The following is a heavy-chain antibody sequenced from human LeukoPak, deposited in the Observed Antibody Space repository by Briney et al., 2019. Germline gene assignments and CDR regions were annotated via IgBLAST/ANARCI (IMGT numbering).Heavy chain of an antibody. Sequence: GGSLRLSCAASGFTFSSYWMSWVRQAPGKGLEWVANIKQDGSEKYYVDSVKGRFTISRDNAKNSLYLQMNSLRAEDTAVYYCARPRNQLPSNWFDPWGRGTLVTVSS. V-gene: IGHV3-7*01. D-gene: IGHD2-2*01. CDR2: IKQDGSEK. CDR3: ARPRNQLPSNWFDP. CDR1: GFTFSSYW. J-gene: IGHJ5*02.